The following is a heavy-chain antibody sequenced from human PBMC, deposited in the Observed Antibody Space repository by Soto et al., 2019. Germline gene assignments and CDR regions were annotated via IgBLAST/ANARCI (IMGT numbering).Heavy chain of an antibody. CDR3: ARAGVAVAGTNNGFDP. V-gene: IGHV3-11*01. CDR2: ISSSGSTI. CDR1: GVTISDYY. Sequence: GGPLRLSCAASGVTISDYYMRWILQAPGKGLEWVSYISSSGSTIYYADSVKGRFTISRDNAKNSLYLQMNSLRAEDTAVYYCARAGVAVAGTNNGFDPWVQGTLDPVSS. J-gene: IGHJ5*02. D-gene: IGHD6-19*01.